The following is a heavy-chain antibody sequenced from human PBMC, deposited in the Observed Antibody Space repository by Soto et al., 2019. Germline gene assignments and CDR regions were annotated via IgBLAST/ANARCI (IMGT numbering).Heavy chain of an antibody. V-gene: IGHV3-33*08. CDR3: ATAFSYYFDS. Sequence: GGSLRLSCAASGFSFSSYGMHWVRQAPGKGLEWVAIIWYDGSREFYADSVKGRFTISRDNSKNTLYLQVDSLRVEDTAVYYCATAFSYYFDSWGQGTLVTVSS. CDR2: IWYDGSRE. CDR1: GFSFSSYG. J-gene: IGHJ4*02.